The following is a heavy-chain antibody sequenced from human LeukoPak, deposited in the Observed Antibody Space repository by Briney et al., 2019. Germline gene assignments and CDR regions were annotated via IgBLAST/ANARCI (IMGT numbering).Heavy chain of an antibody. D-gene: IGHD2/OR15-2a*01. CDR3: AREGDSTAY. J-gene: IGHJ4*02. V-gene: IGHV4-39*02. CDR2: IYHSGTT. CDR1: GGSISSSSYY. Sequence: SETLSLTCTVSGGSISSSSYYWGWIRQPPGKGLEWIGSIYHSGTTYYNPSLKSRVTISADRSKNQFSLKLTSVTAADTAVYYCAREGDSTAYWGQGTLVTVSS.